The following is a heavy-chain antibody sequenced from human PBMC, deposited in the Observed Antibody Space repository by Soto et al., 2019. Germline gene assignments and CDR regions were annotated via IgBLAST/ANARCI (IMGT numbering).Heavy chain of an antibody. J-gene: IGHJ4*02. CDR1: GGSISSYY. D-gene: IGHD5-12*01. CDR3: ARAPKGLVAPTDY. CDR2: IYYSGST. V-gene: IGHV4-59*01. Sequence: PSETLSLTCTVSGGSISSYYWSWIRQPPGKGLEWIGYIYYSGSTNYNPSLKSRVTISVDTSKNQFSLKLSSVTAADTAVYYCARAPKGLVAPTDYWGQGTLVTVSS.